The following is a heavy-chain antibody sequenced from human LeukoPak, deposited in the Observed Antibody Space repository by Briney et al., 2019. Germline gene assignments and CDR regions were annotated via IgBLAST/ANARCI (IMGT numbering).Heavy chain of an antibody. Sequence: GGSLRLSCAASGFTFSSYAMHWVRQAPGKGLEWVAVISYDGSNKYYADSVKGRLTISRDNSKNTLYLQMNSLRAEDTAVYYCARGGIVGPLDYWGQGTLVTVSS. J-gene: IGHJ4*02. CDR3: ARGGIVGPLDY. D-gene: IGHD1-26*01. CDR2: ISYDGSNK. CDR1: GFTFSSYA. V-gene: IGHV3-30-3*01.